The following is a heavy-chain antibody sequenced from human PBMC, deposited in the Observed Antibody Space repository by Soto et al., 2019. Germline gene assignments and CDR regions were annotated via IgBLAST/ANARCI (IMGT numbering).Heavy chain of an antibody. J-gene: IGHJ5*02. CDR3: ARVIPGVEAWFDP. D-gene: IGHD2-2*01. CDR2: ISAYTDTP. Sequence: ASGKGSFTGSCYAFTNFGVTWVRRAPGQGLEWMGWISAYTDTPNYAQKFQGRVTMTIDTSTSTAYMDLRSLTPDDTAVYYCARVIPGVEAWFDPWGQGTLVTVPQ. CDR1: CYAFTNFG. V-gene: IGHV1-18*01.